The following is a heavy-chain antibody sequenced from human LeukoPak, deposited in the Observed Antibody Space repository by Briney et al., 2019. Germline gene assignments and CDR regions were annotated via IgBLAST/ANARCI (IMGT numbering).Heavy chain of an antibody. D-gene: IGHD5-24*01. CDR2: ISYDGSNK. Sequence: GGSLRLSCAASGFTFSSYAMHWVRQAPGKGLEWVAVISYDGSNKYYADSVKGRFTISRDNSKNTLYLQMNSLRAEDTAVYYCARANLERWRQPGPYFDYWGQGTLVTVSS. J-gene: IGHJ4*02. V-gene: IGHV3-30-3*01. CDR1: GFTFSSYA. CDR3: ARANLERWRQPGPYFDY.